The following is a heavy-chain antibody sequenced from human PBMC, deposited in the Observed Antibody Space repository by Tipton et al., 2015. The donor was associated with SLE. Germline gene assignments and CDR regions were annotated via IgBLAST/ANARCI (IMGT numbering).Heavy chain of an antibody. CDR1: GGTFSSYA. D-gene: IGHD1-26*01. Sequence: QLVQSGAEVKKPGSSVKVSCKASGGTFSSYAISWVRQAPGQGLEWMGWISGYNGNTNYAQKLQGRVTMTTDTSTSTAYMELRSLRSDDTAVYYCARESLGVQDAFDIWGQGTMVTVSS. CDR2: ISGYNGNT. V-gene: IGHV1-18*01. CDR3: ARESLGVQDAFDI. J-gene: IGHJ3*02.